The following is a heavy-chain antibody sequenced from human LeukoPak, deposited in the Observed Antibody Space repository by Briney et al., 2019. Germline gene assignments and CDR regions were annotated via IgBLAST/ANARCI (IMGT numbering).Heavy chain of an antibody. CDR3: ARAGYYGSGEEGYYYYYMDV. Sequence: SVKVSCKAAGGTFSSYAISWVRQAPGQGLEWMGGIIPIFGTANYAQKFQGRVTITADESTSTAYMELSSLRSEDTAVYYCARAGYYGSGEEGYYYYYMDVWGKGTTVTVSS. V-gene: IGHV1-69*13. CDR1: GGTFSSYA. D-gene: IGHD3-10*01. CDR2: IIPIFGTA. J-gene: IGHJ6*03.